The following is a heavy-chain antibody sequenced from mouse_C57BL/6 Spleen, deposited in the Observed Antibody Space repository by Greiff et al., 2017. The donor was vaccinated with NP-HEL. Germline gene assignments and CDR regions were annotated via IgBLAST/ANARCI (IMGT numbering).Heavy chain of an antibody. CDR1: GYTFTNYW. V-gene: IGHV1-63*01. J-gene: IGHJ4*01. Sequence: QVQLQQSGAELVRPGTSVKMSCKASGYTFTNYWIGWAKQRPGHGLEWIGDIYPGGGYTNYNEKFKGKATLTADKSSSTAYMQFSSLTSEDSAIYYCARVRYYGSSRDYAMDYWGQGTSVTVSS. D-gene: IGHD1-1*01. CDR2: IYPGGGYT. CDR3: ARVRYYGSSRDYAMDY.